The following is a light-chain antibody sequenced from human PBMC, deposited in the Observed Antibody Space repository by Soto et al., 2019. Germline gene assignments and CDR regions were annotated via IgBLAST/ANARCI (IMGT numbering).Light chain of an antibody. Sequence: EIVLTQSPGTLSLSPGARATLSCRASQSVSSSHLAWYQQKPGQAPRLLIHGTSSRAAGIPDRFSGSGSGTDFTLTISRLEPEDFAVYYCQQYDDSLRTFGQGTKVDIK. CDR1: QSVSSSH. CDR3: QQYDDSLRT. CDR2: GTS. J-gene: IGKJ1*01. V-gene: IGKV3-20*01.